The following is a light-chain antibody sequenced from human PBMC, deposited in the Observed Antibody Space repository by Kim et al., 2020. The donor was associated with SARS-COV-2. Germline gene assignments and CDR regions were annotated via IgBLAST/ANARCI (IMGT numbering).Light chain of an antibody. CDR1: QSVSSSY. CDR3: QQYGSSPWT. J-gene: IGKJ1*01. CDR2: AAS. Sequence: EIVLTQSPGTLSLSPGERATLSCRASQSVSSSYLAWYQQKPGQAPRLLIYAASTWATGIPDRFSGSGSGTDFTLTISRLEPEEFAVYYCQQYGSSPWTFGKGTKVDIK. V-gene: IGKV3-20*01.